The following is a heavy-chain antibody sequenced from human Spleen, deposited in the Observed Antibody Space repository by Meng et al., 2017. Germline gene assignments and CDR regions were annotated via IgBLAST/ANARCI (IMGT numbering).Heavy chain of an antibody. CDR2: IYHSGST. J-gene: IGHJ5*02. D-gene: IGHD6-19*01. CDR3: VRSSGWVRTGFDP. Sequence: QVQLQQWGAGLLKPSETLSLTCAVSGGFFNNYFWTWIRQPPGQGLEWIGEIYHSGSTNYNPSLKSRVTISVDKSKNQFSPKLSSVTAADTAVYYCVRSSGWVRTGFDPWGQGTLVTVSS. CDR1: GGFFNNYF. V-gene: IGHV4-34*01.